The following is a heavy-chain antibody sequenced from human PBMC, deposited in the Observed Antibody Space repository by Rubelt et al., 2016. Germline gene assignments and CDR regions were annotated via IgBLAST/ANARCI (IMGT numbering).Heavy chain of an antibody. J-gene: IGHJ3*02. Sequence: ADSVKGRFTISRDNSKNTLYLQMNSLRAEDTAVYYCAKDLRETGAFDIWGQGTMVTVSS. V-gene: IGHV3-23*01. CDR3: AKDLRETGAFDI. D-gene: IGHD4-17*01.